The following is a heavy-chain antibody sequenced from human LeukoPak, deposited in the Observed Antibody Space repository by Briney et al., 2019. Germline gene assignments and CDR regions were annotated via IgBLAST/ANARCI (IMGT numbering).Heavy chain of an antibody. CDR2: IYYSGNT. CDR3: AKSAGGGGPIYYYYYTDV. J-gene: IGHJ6*03. CDR1: GGSINNYY. V-gene: IGHV4-59*01. Sequence: SETLSLTCTVSGGSINNYYWSWIRQPPGKGLEWIGYIYYSGNTNYNPSLKSRVTISVDTSRNHFSLRLSSVTAADTAVYYCAKSAGGGGPIYYYYYTDVWGKGTTVTVSS. D-gene: IGHD6-13*01.